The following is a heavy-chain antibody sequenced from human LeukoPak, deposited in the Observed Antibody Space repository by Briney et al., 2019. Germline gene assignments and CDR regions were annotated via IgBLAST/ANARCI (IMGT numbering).Heavy chain of an antibody. J-gene: IGHJ6*02. CDR1: GYTFTSYG. CDR2: ISAYNGNT. V-gene: IGHV1-18*01. Sequence: ASVKVSCKASGYTFTSYGISWVRQAPGQGLEWMGWISAYNGNTNYAQKLQGRVTMTTDTSTSTAYMELRSLRSDDTAVYYCARGGSLYYDFWSGYYPTGYYGMDVWGQGTTVTVSS. CDR3: ARGGSLYYDFWSGYYPTGYYGMDV. D-gene: IGHD3-3*01.